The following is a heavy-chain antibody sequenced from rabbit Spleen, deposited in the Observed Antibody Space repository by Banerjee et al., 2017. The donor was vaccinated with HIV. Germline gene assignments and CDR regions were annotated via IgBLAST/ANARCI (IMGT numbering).Heavy chain of an antibody. V-gene: IGHV1S47*01. CDR3: VRGASGSGYYSL. CDR1: GVSFSDKDV. CDR2: IDLLFGTT. D-gene: IGHD1-1*01. J-gene: IGHJ6*01. Sequence: QEQLEESGGGLVKPEGSLTLTCKASGVSFSDKDVMCWVRQAPGKGLEWIGYIDLLFGTTYYASWVNGRFTISSDNAQNTLYLQLHSLTAADTATYFCVRGASGSGYYSLWGPGTLVTVS.